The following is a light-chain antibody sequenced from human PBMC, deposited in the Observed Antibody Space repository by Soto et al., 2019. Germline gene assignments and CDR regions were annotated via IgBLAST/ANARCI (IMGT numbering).Light chain of an antibody. CDR3: QQYNSYSRT. J-gene: IGKJ1*01. CDR2: DAS. Sequence: DIHMTQSPSTLSAFVGDRVTITCRASQSITIWLAWYQQKPGKAPKLLIYDASSLESGVPSRFSGSGSGTEFTLTISSLQPDDFATYYCQQYNSYSRTFGQGTKVDIK. CDR1: QSITIW. V-gene: IGKV1-5*01.